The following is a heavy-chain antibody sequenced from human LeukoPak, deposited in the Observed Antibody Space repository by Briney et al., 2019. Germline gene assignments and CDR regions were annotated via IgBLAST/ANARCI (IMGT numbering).Heavy chain of an antibody. CDR1: GFTFSSYS. J-gene: IGHJ4*02. CDR2: ISRII. Sequence: GGSLRLSCAASGFTFSSYSMNWVRQAPGKGLEWVSYISRIISYADSVKGRFTISRDNAKNSLYLQMNSLRPEDTAVYYCARDSDYAFDHWGQGTPVTVSS. V-gene: IGHV3-48*01. CDR3: ARDSDYAFDH. D-gene: IGHD3-22*01.